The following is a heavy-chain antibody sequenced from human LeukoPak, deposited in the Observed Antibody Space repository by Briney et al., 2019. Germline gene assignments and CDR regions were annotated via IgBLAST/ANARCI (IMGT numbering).Heavy chain of an antibody. Sequence: SGTLSLTCAVSGVSIGSGGYWSWVRQPPGKGLEWIGQIFYIGSAHYNPSFESRDIMSIDNSRNQLSLRFNSVTAADTAVYYCARHGSYSLAFWGQGALVTVSS. CDR2: IFYIGSA. CDR3: ARHGSYSLAF. V-gene: IGHV4-4*02. CDR1: GVSIGSGGY. D-gene: IGHD2-15*01. J-gene: IGHJ4*02.